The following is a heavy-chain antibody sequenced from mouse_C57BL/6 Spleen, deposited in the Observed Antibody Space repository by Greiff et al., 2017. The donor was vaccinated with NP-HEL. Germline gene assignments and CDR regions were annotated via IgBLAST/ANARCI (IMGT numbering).Heavy chain of an antibody. Sequence: VQLQQSGAELARPGASVKLSCKASGYTFTSYGISWVKQRTGQGLEWIGEIYPRSGNTYYNEKFKGKATLTADKSSSTAYMELRSLTSEDSAVYFCAQLRLDWFAYWGQGTLVTVSA. CDR3: AQLRLDWFAY. CDR2: IYPRSGNT. D-gene: IGHD2-4*01. V-gene: IGHV1-81*01. J-gene: IGHJ3*01. CDR1: GYTFTSYG.